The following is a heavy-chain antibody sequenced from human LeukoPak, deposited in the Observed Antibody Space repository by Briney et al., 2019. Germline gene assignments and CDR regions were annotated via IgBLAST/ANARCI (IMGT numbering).Heavy chain of an antibody. Sequence: GGSLRLSCAASGFTFSSYEMNWVRQAPGKGLEWVSYISSSGSTIYYADSVKGRFTISRDNAKNSLYLQMNSLRAEDTAVYYCARGTVRFGESKYYFDYWGQGTLVTVSS. D-gene: IGHD3-10*01. V-gene: IGHV3-48*03. CDR2: ISSSGSTI. CDR1: GFTFSSYE. J-gene: IGHJ4*02. CDR3: ARGTVRFGESKYYFDY.